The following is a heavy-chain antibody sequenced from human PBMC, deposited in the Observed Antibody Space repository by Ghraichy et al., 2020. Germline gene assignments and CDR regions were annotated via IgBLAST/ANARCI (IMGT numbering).Heavy chain of an antibody. CDR3: AGGIFGVVGYYYYGMDV. CDR2: INHSGST. V-gene: IGHV4-34*01. Sequence: SETLSLTCAVYGGSFSGYYWSWIRQPPGKGLEWIGEINHSGSTNYNPSLKSRVTISVDTSKNQFSLKLSSVTAADTAVYYCAGGIFGVVGYYYYGMDVWGQGTTVTVSS. D-gene: IGHD3-3*01. J-gene: IGHJ6*02. CDR1: GGSFSGYY.